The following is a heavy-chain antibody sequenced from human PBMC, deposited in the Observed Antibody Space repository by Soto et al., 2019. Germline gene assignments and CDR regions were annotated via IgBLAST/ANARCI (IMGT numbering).Heavy chain of an antibody. Sequence: GASVKLSCKFTGYTLSELCIHWVRQAPGKGLEWMGSSDPENGKTINAQKFQGRVTMTEDTSTDTACMELSSLISEDTAVYYCTAVRGIAARDSVSYYCDFWGQGALVTVAS. V-gene: IGHV1-24*01. D-gene: IGHD6-6*01. J-gene: IGHJ4*02. CDR3: TAVRGIAARDSVSYYCDF. CDR1: GYTLSELC. CDR2: SDPENGKT.